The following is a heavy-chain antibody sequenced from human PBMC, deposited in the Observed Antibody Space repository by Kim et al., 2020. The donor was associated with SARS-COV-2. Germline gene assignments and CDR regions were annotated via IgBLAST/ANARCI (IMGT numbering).Heavy chain of an antibody. Sequence: SYSPSLQGQVTISADKSISTAYLQWSSLKASDTAMYYCARREYSYGYDVYWGQGTLVTVSS. V-gene: IGHV5-51*01. D-gene: IGHD5-18*01. CDR3: ARREYSYGYDVY. J-gene: IGHJ4*02.